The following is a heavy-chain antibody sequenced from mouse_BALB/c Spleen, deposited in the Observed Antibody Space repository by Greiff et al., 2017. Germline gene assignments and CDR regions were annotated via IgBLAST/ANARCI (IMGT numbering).Heavy chain of an antibody. CDR3: AREHYYGYGYFDV. V-gene: IGHV5-6-5*01. CDR2: ISSGGST. D-gene: IGHD1-2*01. Sequence: EVQRVESGGGLVKPGGSLKLSCAASGFTFSSYAMSWVRQTPEKRLEWVASISSGGSTYYPDSVKGRFTISRDNARNILYLQMSSLRSEDTAMYYCAREHYYGYGYFDVWGAGTTVTGSS. CDR1: GFTFSSYA. J-gene: IGHJ1*01.